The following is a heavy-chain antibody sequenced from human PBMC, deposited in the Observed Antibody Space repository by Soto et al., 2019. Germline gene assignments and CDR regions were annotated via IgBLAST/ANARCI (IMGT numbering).Heavy chain of an antibody. J-gene: IGHJ4*02. V-gene: IGHV4-59*08. Sequence: LSLTCTVSDGSISSYYWSWIRQPPGKGLEWIGHIYDSGSTNYNPSLKSRVTISVDTSKNQFSLKLTSVTAAETAMYYCARQFRDGYYALGYWGQGTLVTVSS. CDR3: ARQFRDGYYALGY. CDR2: IYDSGST. CDR1: DGSISSYY. D-gene: IGHD2-2*01.